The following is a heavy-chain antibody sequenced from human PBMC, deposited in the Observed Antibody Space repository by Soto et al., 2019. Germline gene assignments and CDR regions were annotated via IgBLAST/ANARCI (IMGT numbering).Heavy chain of an antibody. CDR1: GDSISGYF. CDR2: IDYFGIP. CDR3: ARGPELNYYYYYGMDV. Sequence: SETLSLTCTVSGDSISGYFWNWIRQPPGKGLEWMGDIDYFGIPKYNPSLESRVTISVDTSKNQFSLKLSSVTAADTAVYYCARGPELNYYYYYGMDVWGQGTTVTVSS. D-gene: IGHD3-10*01. J-gene: IGHJ6*02. V-gene: IGHV4-59*12.